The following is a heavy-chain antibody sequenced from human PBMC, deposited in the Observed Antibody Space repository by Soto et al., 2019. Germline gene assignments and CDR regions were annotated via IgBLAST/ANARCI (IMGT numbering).Heavy chain of an antibody. CDR1: GYTFTSYG. J-gene: IGHJ3*02. CDR2: LSAYNGNT. D-gene: IGHD4-17*01. Sequence: QVQLVQSGAEVKKPGASVKVSCKASGYTFTSYGISWVRQAPGKGLEWMGWLSAYNGNTNYAQKLQGRVTMTTNTTTSTAYMELRSLRSDDTAVYYCARVENAYGDYKDDAFYIWGQGTMVTVSS. CDR3: ARVENAYGDYKDDAFYI. V-gene: IGHV1-18*01.